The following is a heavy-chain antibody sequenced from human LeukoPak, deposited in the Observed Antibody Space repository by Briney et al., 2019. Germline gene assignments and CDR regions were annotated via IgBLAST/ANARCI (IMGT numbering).Heavy chain of an antibody. J-gene: IGHJ4*02. CDR2: IYTSGST. Sequence: SETLSLTCTVSGGSISSGSYYWSWIRQPAGKGLEWIGRIYTSGSTNYNPSLKSRVTISVDTSKNQFSLKLSSVTAADTAVYYCARGWFGELFSLGYWGQGTLVTVSS. CDR1: GGSISSGSYY. CDR3: ARGWFGELFSLGY. D-gene: IGHD3-10*01. V-gene: IGHV4-61*02.